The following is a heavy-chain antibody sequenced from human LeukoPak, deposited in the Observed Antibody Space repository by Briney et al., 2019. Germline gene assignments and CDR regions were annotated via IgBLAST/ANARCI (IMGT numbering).Heavy chain of an antibody. J-gene: IGHJ4*02. D-gene: IGHD2-15*01. CDR3: ASFLSCSGGSCYTDLLPKPIYFDY. CDR2: INPNSGGT. Sequence: GASVKVSCKASGYTFTGYYMHWVRQAPGQGLEWMGRINPNSGGTNYAQKFQGRGTMTRDTSISTAYMELSRLRSDDTAVYYCASFLSCSGGSCYTDLLPKPIYFDYWGQGTLVTVSS. CDR1: GYTFTGYY. V-gene: IGHV1-2*06.